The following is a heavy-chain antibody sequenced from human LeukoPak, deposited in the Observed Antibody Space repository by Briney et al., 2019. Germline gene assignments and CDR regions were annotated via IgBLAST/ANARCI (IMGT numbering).Heavy chain of an antibody. CDR2: IIPIFGTA. CDR1: GYTFTSYG. Sequence: SVKVSCKASGYTFTSYGISWVRQAPGQGLEWMGGIIPIFGTANYAQKFQGRVTITTDESTSTAYMEPSSLRSEDTAVYYCATDYYDSSGSSGGWGQGTLVTVSS. V-gene: IGHV1-69*05. J-gene: IGHJ4*02. D-gene: IGHD3-22*01. CDR3: ATDYYDSSGSSGG.